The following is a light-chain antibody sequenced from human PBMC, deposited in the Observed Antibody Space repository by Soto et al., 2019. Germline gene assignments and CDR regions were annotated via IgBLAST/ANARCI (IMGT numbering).Light chain of an antibody. V-gene: IGLV2-11*01. Sequence: SALTQPRSVYGSPGQSVTISCTGTSSDVGGYNYVSWYQQHPGKAPKLMIYDVSKRPSGVPDRFSGSKSGNTASLTISGLQAEDEADYYCCSYAGSSLYVFGTGTKVTVL. J-gene: IGLJ1*01. CDR3: CSYAGSSLYV. CDR1: SSDVGGYNY. CDR2: DVS.